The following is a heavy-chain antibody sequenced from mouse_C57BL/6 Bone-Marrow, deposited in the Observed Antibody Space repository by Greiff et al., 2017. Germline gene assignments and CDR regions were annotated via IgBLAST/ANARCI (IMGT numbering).Heavy chain of an antibody. J-gene: IGHJ1*03. CDR1: GYTFTSYW. CDR2: IYPGSGST. CDR3: ADYYGSSADWYFDV. V-gene: IGHV1-55*01. Sequence: QVQLQQPGAELVKPGASVKMSCKASGYTFTSYWITWVKQRPGQGLEWIGDIYPGSGSTNYNEKFKSKATLTVATSSSTAYMQLSSLTSEDSAVYYCADYYGSSADWYFDVWGTGTTVTVSS. D-gene: IGHD1-1*01.